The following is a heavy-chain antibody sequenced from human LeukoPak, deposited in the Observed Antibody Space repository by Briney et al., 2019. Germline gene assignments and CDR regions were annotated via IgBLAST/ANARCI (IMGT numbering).Heavy chain of an antibody. Sequence: SQTLSLTCTVSGGSISSGDYCWSWIRQPPGKGLEWIGYIYYSGSTYYNPSLKSRVTISVDTSKNQFSLKLSSVTAADTAVYYCAREVDFDWTSKTNWFDPWGQGTLVTVSS. CDR3: AREVDFDWTSKTNWFDP. D-gene: IGHD3-9*01. J-gene: IGHJ5*02. CDR1: GGSISSGDYC. V-gene: IGHV4-30-4*08. CDR2: IYYSGST.